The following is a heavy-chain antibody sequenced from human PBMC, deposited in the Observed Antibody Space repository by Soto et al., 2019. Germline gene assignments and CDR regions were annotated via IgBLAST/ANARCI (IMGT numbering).Heavy chain of an antibody. CDR1: GFTFSSYA. CDR3: VKDRYVDY. J-gene: IGHJ4*02. Sequence: GGSLRLSCSVSGFTFSSYAMHWVRQAPGKGLEYVASISSEGASTYYAGSVKGRFIISRDNSKNTLYLQMSSLRAEDTAVYYCVKDRYVDYWGQGILVTVS. CDR2: ISSEGAST. V-gene: IGHV3-64D*06.